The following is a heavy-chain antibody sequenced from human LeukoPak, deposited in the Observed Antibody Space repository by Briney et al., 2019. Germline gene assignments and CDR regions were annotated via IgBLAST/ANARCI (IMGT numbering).Heavy chain of an antibody. V-gene: IGHV3-74*01. Sequence: GGSLRLSCAASGFTFSSNWMHCVRQAPGKGLVWVSRINSDGSSTSYADSVKGRFTISRDNAKNTLYLQMNSLRAEDTAVYYCAELGITMIGGVWGKGTTVTISS. J-gene: IGHJ6*04. CDR3: AELGITMIGGV. CDR1: GFTFSSNW. D-gene: IGHD3-10*02. CDR2: INSDGSST.